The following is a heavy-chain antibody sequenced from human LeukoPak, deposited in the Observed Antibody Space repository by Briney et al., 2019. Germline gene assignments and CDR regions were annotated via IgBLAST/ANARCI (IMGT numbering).Heavy chain of an antibody. J-gene: IGHJ6*03. CDR1: GYTFTSYY. D-gene: IGHD5-12*01. V-gene: IGHV1-46*01. CDR2: INPSGGST. Sequence: ASVEVSCKASGYTFTSYYVHWVRQAPGQGLEWMGIINPSGGSTTYAQKFQGRVTITRNTSISTAYMELSSLRSEDTAVYYCARKYSGYDPYYYYYMDVWGKGTTVTVSS. CDR3: ARKYSGYDPYYYYYMDV.